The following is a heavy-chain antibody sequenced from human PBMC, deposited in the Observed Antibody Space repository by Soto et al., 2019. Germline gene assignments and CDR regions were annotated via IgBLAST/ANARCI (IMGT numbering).Heavy chain of an antibody. CDR1: GFSLSTSGVG. CDR2: IYWDDDK. Sequence: QITLKESGPPLVKPTQTPTLTCTFSGFSLSTSGVGVGWIRQPPGKALEWLALIYWDDDKRYSPSLKSRLTITKDTSKNQVVLTMTNMDPVDTATYYCAHRHSSSWYAEYFQHWGQGTLVTVSS. J-gene: IGHJ1*01. D-gene: IGHD6-13*01. CDR3: AHRHSSSWYAEYFQH. V-gene: IGHV2-5*02.